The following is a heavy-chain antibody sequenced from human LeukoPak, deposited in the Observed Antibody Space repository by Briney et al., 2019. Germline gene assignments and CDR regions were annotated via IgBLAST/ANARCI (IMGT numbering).Heavy chain of an antibody. D-gene: IGHD6-19*01. CDR1: GFTFSDYY. V-gene: IGHV3-11*01. CDR2: ISSSGSII. CDR3: ARLAVAGTTGFDY. J-gene: IGHJ4*02. Sequence: PGGSLRLSCAVSGFTFSDYYMSWIRQAPGKGLECISYISSSGSIIYYADSVKGRFTISRDNAKNSLYLQMNSLRAEDTAVYYCARLAVAGTTGFDYWGQGTLVTVSS.